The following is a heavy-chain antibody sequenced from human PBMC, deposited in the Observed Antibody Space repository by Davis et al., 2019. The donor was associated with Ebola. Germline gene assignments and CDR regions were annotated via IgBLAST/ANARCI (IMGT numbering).Heavy chain of an antibody. D-gene: IGHD1-26*01. CDR1: GFTFSIYS. V-gene: IGHV3-48*02. Sequence: GESLKISCAASGFTFSIYSMNWVRQAPGKGLEWVSYISSGSSTIYYADSVKGRSTISRDNAKNSLYLQMNSLRDEDTAVYYCASEGRTFGQDFDYWGQGTLVTVSS. J-gene: IGHJ4*02. CDR3: ASEGRTFGQDFDY. CDR2: ISSGSSTI.